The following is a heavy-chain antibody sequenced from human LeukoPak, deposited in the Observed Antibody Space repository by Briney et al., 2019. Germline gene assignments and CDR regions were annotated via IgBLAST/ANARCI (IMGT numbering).Heavy chain of an antibody. V-gene: IGHV1-18*01. D-gene: IGHD3-22*01. J-gene: IGHJ3*02. CDR1: GYTFTSYG. CDR3: AQEYYYDSSGYLHAFDI. CDR2: ISAYNGNT. Sequence: ASVKVSCKASGYTFTSYGISWVRQAPGQGPEWMGWISAYNGNTNYAQKLQGRVTMTTDTSTSTAYMELRSLRSDDTAVYYCAQEYYYDSSGYLHAFDIWGQGTMVTVSS.